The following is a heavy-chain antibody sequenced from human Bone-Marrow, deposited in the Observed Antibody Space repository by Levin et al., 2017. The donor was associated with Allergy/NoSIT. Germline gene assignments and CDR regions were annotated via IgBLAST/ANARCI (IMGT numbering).Heavy chain of an antibody. Sequence: GESLKISCAASGSTVSSDYMSWVRQAPGKGLEWVSVIYSGGSTYYADSAKGRFIISRDNSKNTVYLQMNNLRVDDTAVYYCARDHYSNSWYGYWGQGTLVTVSS. CDR3: ARDHYSNSWYGY. CDR1: GSTVSSDY. CDR2: IYSGGST. D-gene: IGHD6-13*01. J-gene: IGHJ4*02. V-gene: IGHV3-66*01.